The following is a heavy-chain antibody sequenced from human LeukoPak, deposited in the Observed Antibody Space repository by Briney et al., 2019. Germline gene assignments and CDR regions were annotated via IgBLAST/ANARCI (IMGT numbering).Heavy chain of an antibody. D-gene: IGHD1-26*01. CDR1: GGSISSYY. V-gene: IGHV4-4*07. CDR2: IYTSGST. J-gene: IGHJ5*02. Sequence: PSETLSLTCTVSGGSISSYYWSWIRQPAGKGLEWIGRIYTSGSTNYNPSLKSRVTMSVDTSKNQFSLKLSSVTAADTAVYYCVREDEWELPLHAWFDPWGQGTLVTVSS. CDR3: VREDEWELPLHAWFDP.